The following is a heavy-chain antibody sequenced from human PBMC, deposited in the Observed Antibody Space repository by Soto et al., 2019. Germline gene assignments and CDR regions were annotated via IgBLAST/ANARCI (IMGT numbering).Heavy chain of an antibody. CDR3: ARGPDSGYENYMDV. Sequence: TSETLSLTCAVYGGSFSGYYWSWIRQPPGKGLEWIGEINHSGSTNYNPSLKSRVTISVDTSKNQFSLKLSSVTAADTAVYYCARGPDSGYENYMDVWGKGTTVTVSS. J-gene: IGHJ6*03. D-gene: IGHD5-12*01. CDR1: GGSFSGYY. V-gene: IGHV4-34*01. CDR2: INHSGST.